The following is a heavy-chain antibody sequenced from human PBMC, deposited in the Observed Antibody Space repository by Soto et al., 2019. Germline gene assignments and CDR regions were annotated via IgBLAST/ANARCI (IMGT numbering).Heavy chain of an antibody. J-gene: IGHJ3*02. CDR3: ARLRTTFDI. CDR2: IYSSGST. CDR1: NGSISSHY. Sequence: SETLSPTCTVSNGSISSHYWSWIRQPPGKGLEWIGYIYSSGSTIYSPSLKSRVTISVDTSKNQFSLKLSSVTAADTAVYYCARLRTTFDIWGQGTLVTVSS. V-gene: IGHV4-59*11. D-gene: IGHD3-10*01.